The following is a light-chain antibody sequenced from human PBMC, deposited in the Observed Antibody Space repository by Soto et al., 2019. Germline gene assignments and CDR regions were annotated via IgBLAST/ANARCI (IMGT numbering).Light chain of an antibody. CDR2: DAS. V-gene: IGKV1-5*01. CDR3: QQYNNWPPMYT. Sequence: DIQMTQSPSTLSASVGDRVTITCRASQSISSWLAWYQQKPGKAPKLLIYDASNLESGVPSRFSGSGSGTEFTLTISSLQPDDFATYYCQQYNNWPPMYTFGQGTKLEIK. J-gene: IGKJ2*01. CDR1: QSISSW.